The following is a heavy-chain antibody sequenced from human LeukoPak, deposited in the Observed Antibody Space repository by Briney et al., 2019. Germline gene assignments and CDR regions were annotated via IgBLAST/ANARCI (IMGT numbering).Heavy chain of an antibody. CDR2: INPSGGST. J-gene: IGHJ4*02. Sequence: ASVKVSCKASGYTFTSYYMHWVRQAPGQGLEWMGIINPSGGSTSYAQKFQGRVTITADESTSTAYMELSSLRSEDTAVYYCATTGIAVAGGFDYWGQGTLVTVSS. D-gene: IGHD6-19*01. CDR1: GYTFTSYY. V-gene: IGHV1-46*01. CDR3: ATTGIAVAGGFDY.